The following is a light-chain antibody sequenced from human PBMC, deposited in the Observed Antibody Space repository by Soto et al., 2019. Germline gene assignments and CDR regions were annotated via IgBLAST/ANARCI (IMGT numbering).Light chain of an antibody. Sequence: QSALTQPASVSGSPGQSITVSCTGTKNNLGSYDLVSWYQKYPDKAPTLLIYEATKRPSGISDRFSGSKSGFTASLTISGLRAEDEADYYCCSLGGSNALVVFGGGTKVTAL. J-gene: IGLJ2*01. V-gene: IGLV2-23*01. CDR3: CSLGGSNALVV. CDR1: KNNLGSYDL. CDR2: EAT.